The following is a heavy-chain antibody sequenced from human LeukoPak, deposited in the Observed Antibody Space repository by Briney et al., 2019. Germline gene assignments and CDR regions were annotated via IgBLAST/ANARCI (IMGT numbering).Heavy chain of an antibody. CDR2: ISNSGGST. CDR3: AKDRSGSAPYSWYDA. CDR1: GFTFSTYA. V-gene: IGHV3-23*01. J-gene: IGHJ5*02. D-gene: IGHD6-19*01. Sequence: GGSLRLSCAASGFTFSTYAMTWFRQAPGKGLEWVSTISNSGGSTDYADFVKGRFTISRDNSKNTLYLQMNSLRAEDTAVYHCAKDRSGSAPYSWYDAWGQGTPVTVSS.